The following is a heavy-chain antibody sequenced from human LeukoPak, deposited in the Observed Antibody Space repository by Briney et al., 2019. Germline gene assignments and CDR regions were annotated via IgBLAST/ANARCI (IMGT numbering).Heavy chain of an antibody. D-gene: IGHD6-19*01. J-gene: IGHJ4*02. V-gene: IGHV3-48*03. Sequence: PGRSLRLSCEASGFTFSSYEMNWVRQAPGKGLEWISYINTRGSTIYYADSVKGRFTISRDNAKNSLYLQMNSLRVEDTAVYYCARELRDSSGWSKVRFDYWGQGALVTVSS. CDR2: INTRGSTI. CDR1: GFTFSSYE. CDR3: ARELRDSSGWSKVRFDY.